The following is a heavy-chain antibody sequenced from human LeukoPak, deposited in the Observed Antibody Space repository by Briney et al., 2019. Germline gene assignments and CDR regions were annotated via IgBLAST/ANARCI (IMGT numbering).Heavy chain of an antibody. D-gene: IGHD2-21*02. CDR3: ARVAYCGGDCYSLDYYYMDV. J-gene: IGHJ6*03. CDR2: INGDGTSA. CDR1: GFTLRNYW. V-gene: IGHV3-74*01. Sequence: GGSLRLSCAASGFTLRNYWMHWVRQTPGKGLLWVSRINGDGTSATYAGSVKGRFTISRDSAKYTLSMKINSLRAEDTAVYYCARVAYCGGDCYSLDYYYMDVWGKGTTVTVSS.